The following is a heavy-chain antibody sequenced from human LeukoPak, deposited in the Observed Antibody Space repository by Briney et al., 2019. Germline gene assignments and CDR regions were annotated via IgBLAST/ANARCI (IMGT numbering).Heavy chain of an antibody. Sequence: ASVKVSCKASGGTFSSYAISWVRQAPGQGLEWMGWISAYNGNTNYAQKLQGRVTMTTDTSTSTAYMELRSLRSDDTAVYYCVRVDIVVVVAATGFDYWGQGTLVTVSS. CDR2: ISAYNGNT. V-gene: IGHV1-18*01. D-gene: IGHD2-15*01. J-gene: IGHJ4*02. CDR3: VRVDIVVVVAATGFDY. CDR1: GGTFSSYA.